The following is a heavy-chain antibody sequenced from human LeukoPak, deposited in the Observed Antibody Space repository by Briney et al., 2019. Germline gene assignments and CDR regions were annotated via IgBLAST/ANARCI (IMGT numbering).Heavy chain of an antibody. CDR2: ISGSGGST. V-gene: IGHV3-23*01. CDR3: AKGHYYGSGSYSGRAFDI. Sequence: GGSLRLSCAASGFTFSSCAMSWVRQAPGKGLEWVSAISGSGGSTYYADSVKGRFTISRDNSKNTLYLQMNSLRAEDTAVYYCAKGHYYGSGSYSGRAFDIWGQGTMVTVSS. CDR1: GFTFSSCA. D-gene: IGHD3-10*01. J-gene: IGHJ3*02.